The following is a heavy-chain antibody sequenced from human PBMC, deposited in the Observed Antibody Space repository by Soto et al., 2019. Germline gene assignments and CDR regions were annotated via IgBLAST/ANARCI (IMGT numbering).Heavy chain of an antibody. CDR2: ISPFTGDT. J-gene: IGHJ4*02. D-gene: IGHD2-15*01. CDR3: ARSCSGGPCHSAY. V-gene: IGHV1-18*04. Sequence: ASVKVSCKASGYTFTNYGINWVRQAPGQGLEWMGWISPFTGDTHYTQSLQSRITMTTDTSTSTAYMELRSLRSADTAVYYCARSCSGGPCHSAYWGQGTLVTVSS. CDR1: GYTFTNYG.